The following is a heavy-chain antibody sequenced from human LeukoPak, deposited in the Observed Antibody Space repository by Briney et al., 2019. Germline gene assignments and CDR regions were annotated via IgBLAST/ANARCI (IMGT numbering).Heavy chain of an antibody. CDR1: GGTFSSYA. V-gene: IGHV1-69*13. CDR2: IIPIFGTA. Sequence: SVTVSCKASGGTFSSYAISWVRQAPGQGLEWMGGIIPIFGTANYAQKFQGRVTITADESTSTAYMELSSLRSEDTAVYYCARASGSYDILTGYYHNWFDPWGQGTLVTVSS. J-gene: IGHJ5*02. CDR3: ARASGSYDILTGYYHNWFDP. D-gene: IGHD3-9*01.